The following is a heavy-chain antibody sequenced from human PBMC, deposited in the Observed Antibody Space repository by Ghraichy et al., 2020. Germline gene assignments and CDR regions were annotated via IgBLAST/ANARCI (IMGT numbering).Heavy chain of an antibody. V-gene: IGHV1-18*04. Sequence: ASVKVSCKASGYTFTSYGISWVRQAPGQGLEWMGWISAYNGNTNYAQKLQGRVTMTTDTSTSTAYMELRSLRSDDTAVYYCARDSMDTMVRGAYHGMDVWGQGTTVTVSS. J-gene: IGHJ6*02. CDR3: ARDSMDTMVRGAYHGMDV. D-gene: IGHD3-10*01. CDR2: ISAYNGNT. CDR1: GYTFTSYG.